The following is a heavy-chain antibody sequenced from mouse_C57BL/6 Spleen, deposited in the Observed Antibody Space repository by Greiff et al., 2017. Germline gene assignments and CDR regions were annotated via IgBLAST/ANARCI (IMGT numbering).Heavy chain of an antibody. CDR3: ASNQAPYAMDY. Sequence: EVQLEESGPGLVKPSQSLSLTCSVTGYSITSGYYWNWIRQFPGNKLEWMGYIRYDGSTNYNPSLKNRISLTRDTTKNQFFLKLNSVTTADTATYYCASNQAPYAMDYWGQGTSVTVSA. V-gene: IGHV3-6*01. CDR1: GYSITSGYY. D-gene: IGHD3-2*02. J-gene: IGHJ4*01. CDR2: IRYDGST.